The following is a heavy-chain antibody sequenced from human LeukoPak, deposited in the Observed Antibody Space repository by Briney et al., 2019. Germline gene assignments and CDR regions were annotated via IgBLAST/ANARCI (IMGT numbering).Heavy chain of an antibody. Sequence: GGSLRLSCAASGFTFSDYYMSWIRQAPGKGLEWVSYISSSGSTIYYADSVKGRFTISRDNSKNTLYLQMNSLRAEDRAVYYCAKLPDTGAYKPFEIWGQGTQVTVSS. V-gene: IGHV3-11*01. J-gene: IGHJ4*02. CDR3: AKLPDTGAYKPFEI. CDR1: GFTFSDYY. CDR2: ISSSGSTI. D-gene: IGHD3-9*01.